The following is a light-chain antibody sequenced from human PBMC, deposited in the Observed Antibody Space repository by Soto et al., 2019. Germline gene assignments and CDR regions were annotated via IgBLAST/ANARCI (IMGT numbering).Light chain of an antibody. CDR3: QQYHNWPRT. V-gene: IGKV3-15*01. Sequence: EIVMTQSPATLSVSPGERATLSCRASQSVNSNLAWYQQNVGQAPRLLIYGASTRANGIPARFSGSGSGTEFTLTIGSLQSEDFAVYFCQQYHNWPRTFGQGTKVEIK. J-gene: IGKJ1*01. CDR1: QSVNSN. CDR2: GAS.